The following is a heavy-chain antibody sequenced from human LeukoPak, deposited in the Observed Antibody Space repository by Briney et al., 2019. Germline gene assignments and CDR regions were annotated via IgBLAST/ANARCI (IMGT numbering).Heavy chain of an antibody. J-gene: IGHJ5*02. D-gene: IGHD4-11*01. CDR3: AISTVTPVNWFDP. Sequence: PSETLSLTCAVYGGSFSGYYWSWIRQPPGKGLEWIGEINHSGSTNYNPSLKSRVTITVDTSKNQFSLKLSSVTAADTAVYYCAISTVTPVNWFDPWGQGTLVTVSS. CDR2: INHSGST. CDR1: GGSFSGYY. V-gene: IGHV4-34*01.